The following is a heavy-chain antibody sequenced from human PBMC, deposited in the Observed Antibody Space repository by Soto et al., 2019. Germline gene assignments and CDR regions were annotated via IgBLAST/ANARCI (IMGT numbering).Heavy chain of an antibody. D-gene: IGHD3-22*01. V-gene: IGHV4-30-2*01. Sequence: QLQLQESGSGLVKPSQTLSLTCAVSGGSISSGDYSWNWIRQPPGKGLEWIGYIYYGGGTYYNPSLQSRVTMSVDRSRNQFSLKLNSVTAADTAVYYCARVRREYDNSGPVDYWGQGTLVTVSS. CDR2: IYYGGGT. J-gene: IGHJ4*02. CDR1: GGSISSGDYS. CDR3: ARVRREYDNSGPVDY.